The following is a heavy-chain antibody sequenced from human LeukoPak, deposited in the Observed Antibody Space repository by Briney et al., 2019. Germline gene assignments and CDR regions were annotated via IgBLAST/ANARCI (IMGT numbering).Heavy chain of an antibody. CDR3: ARTYYDFWSGYYSHEGNPFDY. CDR2: LSSCSSNI. D-gene: IGHD3-3*01. CDR1: GFTFSSYS. J-gene: IGHJ4*02. V-gene: IGHV3-48*01. Sequence: GGSLRHSRAASGFTFSSYSMHWLRPAPGKGLEWVSYLSSCSSNIYYEDPVKGRFTISKDNAKNSLDLEMNSLSAEDAAVYYCARTYYDFWSGYYSHEGNPFDYWGQGTLVTVSS.